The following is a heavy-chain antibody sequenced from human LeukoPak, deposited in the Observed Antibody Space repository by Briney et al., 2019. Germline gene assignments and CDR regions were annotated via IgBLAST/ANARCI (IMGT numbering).Heavy chain of an antibody. Sequence: SETLSLTCTVSGGSISSGDYYWSWIRQPPGKGLEWIGYIYYSGSTYYNPSLKSRVTISVDTSKNQFSLKLSSVTAADTAVYYCARLVRQQLTADGLVPYYFDYWGQGTLVTVSS. CDR1: GGSISSGDYY. J-gene: IGHJ4*02. CDR2: IYYSGST. D-gene: IGHD6-13*01. CDR3: ARLVRQQLTADGLVPYYFDY. V-gene: IGHV4-30-4*01.